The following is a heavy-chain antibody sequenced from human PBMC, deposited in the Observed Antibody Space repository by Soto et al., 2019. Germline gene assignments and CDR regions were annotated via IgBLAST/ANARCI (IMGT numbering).Heavy chain of an antibody. D-gene: IGHD1-26*01. CDR3: AKDPSWQGGGYYYYGMDV. CDR1: GFTFSSYG. J-gene: IGHJ6*02. Sequence: QVQLVESGGGVDQPGRSLRLSCAASGFTFSSYGMHWVRQAPGKGLEWVAVISYDGSNKYYADSVKGRFTISRDNSKNTLYLQMNSLRAEDTAVYYCAKDPSWQGGGYYYYGMDVWGQGTTVTVSS. V-gene: IGHV3-30*18. CDR2: ISYDGSNK.